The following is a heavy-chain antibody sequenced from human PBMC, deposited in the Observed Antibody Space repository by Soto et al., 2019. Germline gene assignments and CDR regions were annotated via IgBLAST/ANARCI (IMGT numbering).Heavy chain of an antibody. CDR3: ARDGPIQQLGQSYQF. CDR2: INQGGSET. V-gene: IGHV3-7*01. J-gene: IGHJ1*01. CDR1: GFPFTVFW. D-gene: IGHD4-4*01. Sequence: EVQLVESGGALVQPGGSPRLSCAASGFPFTVFWMSWVRRVPGKGLEWLANINQGGSETYYVDSVKGRFTISRDNAANLLYLEMNSLRAEDTAVYYCARDGPIQQLGQSYQFWGQGTLVTVSS.